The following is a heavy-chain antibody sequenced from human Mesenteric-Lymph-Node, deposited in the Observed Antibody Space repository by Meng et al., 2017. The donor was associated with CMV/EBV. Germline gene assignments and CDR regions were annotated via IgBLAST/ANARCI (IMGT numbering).Heavy chain of an antibody. J-gene: IGHJ4*02. V-gene: IGHV1-69*10. CDR3: ARAAVYSLYSNDY. CDR2: IIPILGIA. D-gene: IGHD5/OR15-5a*01. CDR1: GDIFRSYA. Sequence: CKASGDIFRSYAISWVRQAPGQGLEWMGGIIPILGIANYAQKFQGRVTISADKFTTTAYMELSSLRSDDTAVYYCARAAVYSLYSNDYWGQGTLVTVSS.